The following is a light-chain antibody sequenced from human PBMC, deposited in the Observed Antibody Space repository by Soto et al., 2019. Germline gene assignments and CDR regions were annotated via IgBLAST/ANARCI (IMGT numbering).Light chain of an antibody. V-gene: IGLV2-14*01. CDR1: SSDVGGYNY. CDR3: SSYTSSTAYV. CDR2: EVS. Sequence: QSALTQPASVSGSPGQSITISCTGTSSDVGGYNYVSWYQLHPGKAPKLMVYEVSNRPAGVSNRFSGSKSGNTASLTISGLQAEYEADYYCSSYTSSTAYVFGTGTKVTVL. J-gene: IGLJ1*01.